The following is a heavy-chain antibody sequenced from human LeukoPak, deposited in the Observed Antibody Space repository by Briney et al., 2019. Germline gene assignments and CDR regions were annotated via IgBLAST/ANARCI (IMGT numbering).Heavy chain of an antibody. CDR1: GFTFSGSW. CDR3: ARELSWSGRDY. D-gene: IGHD3-3*01. J-gene: IGHJ4*02. CDR2: INQDGSAK. Sequence: GGSLRLSCAASGFTFSGSWISWVRKAPGKGREWVANINQDGSAKNYLDSVKGRFTISIDRGKNSLYLQMNSLRDEDTAVYYCARELSWSGRDYWGQGTLVTVSS. V-gene: IGHV3-7*01.